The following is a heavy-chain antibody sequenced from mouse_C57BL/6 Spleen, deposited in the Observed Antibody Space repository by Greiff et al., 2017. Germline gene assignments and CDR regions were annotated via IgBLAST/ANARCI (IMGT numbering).Heavy chain of an antibody. J-gene: IGHJ2*01. CDR2: ISDGGSYT. CDR1: GFTFSSYA. Sequence: EVQVVESGGGLVKPGGSLKLSCAASGFTFSSYAMSWVRQTPEKRLEWVATISDGGSYTYYPDNVKGRFTISRDNAKNNLYLQMSHLKSEDTAMYYCATYGNLYYFDYWGQGTTLTVSS. V-gene: IGHV5-4*01. D-gene: IGHD2-1*01. CDR3: ATYGNLYYFDY.